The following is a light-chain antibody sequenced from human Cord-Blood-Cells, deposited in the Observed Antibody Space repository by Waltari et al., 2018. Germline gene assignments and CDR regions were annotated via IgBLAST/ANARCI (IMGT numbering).Light chain of an antibody. CDR2: EGS. CDR1: STDVGSYKL. Sequence: QSALTQPASVSGSPGQSITISCPGTSTDVGSYKLVSWYQPHPGTAPKLMIYEGSKWPSGVSNRFSGSKSGSTASLTISGLQAEDEADYYCCSYAGSSTYVFGTGTKVTVL. J-gene: IGLJ1*01. CDR3: CSYAGSSTYV. V-gene: IGLV2-23*01.